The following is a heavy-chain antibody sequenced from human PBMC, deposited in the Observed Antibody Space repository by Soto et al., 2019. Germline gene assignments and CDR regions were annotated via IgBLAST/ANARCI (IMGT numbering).Heavy chain of an antibody. J-gene: IGHJ6*02. Sequence: GGSLRLSCAASGFTFSSYSMNWVRQAPGKGLEWVSYISSSSSTKYYADSVKGRFTISRDNSKNTLYLQMNSLRAEDTAVYYCARERRYYDFWSGYWPDVWGQGTTVTVSS. CDR1: GFTFSSYS. D-gene: IGHD3-3*01. CDR3: ARERRYYDFWSGYWPDV. CDR2: ISSSSSTK. V-gene: IGHV3-48*01.